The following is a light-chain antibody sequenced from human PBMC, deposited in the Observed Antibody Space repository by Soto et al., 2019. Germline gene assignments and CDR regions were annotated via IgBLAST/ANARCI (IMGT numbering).Light chain of an antibody. J-gene: IGKJ4*01. CDR2: GAS. V-gene: IGKV3-20*01. CDR1: QSVSSSY. CDR3: QQYGSSPPLT. Sequence: EILLTQSPGTLSLSPGERATLSCRASQSVSSSYLAWYQQKPGQAPRLLIYGASSRATGIPDRFSGSGSGTDFTLTISRLEPEDFAVYYCQQYGSSPPLTFGGGTKVDIK.